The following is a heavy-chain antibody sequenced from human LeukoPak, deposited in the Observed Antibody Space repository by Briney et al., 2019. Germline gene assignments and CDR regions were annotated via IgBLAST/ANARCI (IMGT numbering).Heavy chain of an antibody. CDR3: ARDSFRDGDYLDY. J-gene: IGHJ4*02. CDR2: ISYDGSNK. D-gene: IGHD4-17*01. CDR1: GITFSSYA. V-gene: IGHV3-30*04. Sequence: SGGSLRLSCAASGITFSSYAMHWVRQAPGKGLEWVAVISYDGSNKYYADSVKGRFTISRDNSKNTLYLQMNSLRAEDTAVYYCARDSFRDGDYLDYWGQGTLVTVSS.